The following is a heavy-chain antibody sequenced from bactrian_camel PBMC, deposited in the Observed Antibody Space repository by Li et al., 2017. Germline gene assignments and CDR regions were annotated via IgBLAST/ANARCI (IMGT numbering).Heavy chain of an antibody. CDR1: GHTDSINS. D-gene: IGHD1*01. J-gene: IGHJ4*01. V-gene: IGHV3S54*01. Sequence: HVQLVESGGDSVQTGGSLRLSCVTAGHTDSINSMGWFRQAPGREREGVAVIYTGRGSAYYADSVKGRFTISTDYVKNTLYLQMNSLKPEDTAVYYCAADGFSGPGGTQVTVS. CDR2: IYTGRGSA.